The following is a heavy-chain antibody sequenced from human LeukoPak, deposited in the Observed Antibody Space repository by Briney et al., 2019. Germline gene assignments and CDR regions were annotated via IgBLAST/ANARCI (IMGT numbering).Heavy chain of an antibody. J-gene: IGHJ6*04. Sequence: GASVKVSCKASGYTFTSYYMHWVRHAPGQWLEWMGIINPSGGSTSYAQKFQGRVTMTRDTSTSTVYMELSSLRSEDTAVYYCARGFSTIFGVVIPPDVWGKGTTVTVSS. V-gene: IGHV1-46*01. CDR2: INPSGGST. CDR1: GYTFTSYY. D-gene: IGHD3-3*01. CDR3: ARGFSTIFGVVIPPDV.